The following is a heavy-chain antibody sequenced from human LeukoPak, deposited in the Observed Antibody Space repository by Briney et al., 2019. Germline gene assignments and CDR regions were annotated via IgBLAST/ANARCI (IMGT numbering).Heavy chain of an antibody. CDR3: ARAIWFGELHYNWFDP. V-gene: IGHV1-2*02. CDR2: INPNSGDT. J-gene: IGHJ5*02. D-gene: IGHD3-10*01. Sequence: ASVKVSCKASGYSFTGYYLHWVRQAPGQGLEWMGWINPNSGDTKNAQKFQGRATMTRDTSISTAYMELSRLRSDDTAVYYCARAIWFGELHYNWFDPWGQGTLVTVSS. CDR1: GYSFTGYY.